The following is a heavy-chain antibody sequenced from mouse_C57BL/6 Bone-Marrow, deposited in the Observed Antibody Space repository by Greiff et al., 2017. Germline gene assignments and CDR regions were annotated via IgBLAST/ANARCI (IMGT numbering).Heavy chain of an antibody. CDR2: IYPGSGST. D-gene: IGHD2-5*01. V-gene: IGHV1-55*01. Sequence: QVQLQQSGAELVKPGASVKMSCKASGYTFTSYWITWVKQRPGQGLEWIGDIYPGSGSTNYNEKFKSKATLTIDTSSSTAYMQLSSLTSEDSAVYYCAREGAYSSNIDYWGQGTTLTVSS. CDR3: AREGAYSSNIDY. J-gene: IGHJ2*01. CDR1: GYTFTSYW.